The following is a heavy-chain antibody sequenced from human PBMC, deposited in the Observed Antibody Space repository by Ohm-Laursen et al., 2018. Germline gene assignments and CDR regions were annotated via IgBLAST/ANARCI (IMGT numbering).Heavy chain of an antibody. J-gene: IGHJ6*02. CDR2: IWYDGSNK. Sequence: SLRLSCAAARFTFSSYGMHWVRQAPGKGLEWVAVIWYDGSNKYYADSVKGRFTISRDNSKNTLYLQMNSLRAEDTAVYYCARDRELHYYDRGYYYYGMDVWGQGTTVTVSS. D-gene: IGHD3-22*01. V-gene: IGHV3-33*08. CDR3: ARDRELHYYDRGYYYYGMDV. CDR1: RFTFSSYG.